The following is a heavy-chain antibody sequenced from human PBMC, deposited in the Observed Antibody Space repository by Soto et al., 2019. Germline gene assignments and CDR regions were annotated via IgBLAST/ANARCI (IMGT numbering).Heavy chain of an antibody. CDR2: INHSGST. V-gene: IGHV4-34*01. CDR1: GGSFSGYY. J-gene: IGHJ5*02. D-gene: IGHD3-3*01. CDR3: ARRRFRITIFGVVKECWFDP. Sequence: SETLSLTCAVYGGSFSGYYWSWIRQPPGKGLEWIGEINHSGSTNYNPSLKSRVTISVDTSKNQFSLKLSSVTAADTAVYYCARRRFRITIFGVVKECWFDPWGQGNLVTVSS.